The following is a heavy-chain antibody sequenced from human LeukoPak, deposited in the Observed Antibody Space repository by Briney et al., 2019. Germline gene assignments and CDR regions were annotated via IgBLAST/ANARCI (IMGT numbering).Heavy chain of an antibody. D-gene: IGHD6-6*01. CDR2: ISSSGSTI. CDR3: GFSSSAYYYYYMDV. J-gene: IGHJ6*03. CDR1: GFTFSSYE. V-gene: IGHV3-48*03. Sequence: GGSLRLSCAASGFTFSSYEMNWVRQAPGKGLEWVSYISSSGSTIYYADSVKGRFTISRDNAKNSLYLQMNSLRAEDTAVYYCGFSSSAYYYYYMDVWGKGTTVTVSS.